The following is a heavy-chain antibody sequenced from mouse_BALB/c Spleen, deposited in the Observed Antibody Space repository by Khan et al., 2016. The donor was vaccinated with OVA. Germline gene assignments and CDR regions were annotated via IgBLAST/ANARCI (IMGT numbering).Heavy chain of an antibody. CDR2: MIYSGNT. D-gene: IGHD2-14*01. CDR1: GDSITSGY. J-gene: IGHJ3*01. CDR3: ARSTYRYAFAY. Sequence: EVQLQESGPSLVKPSQTLSLTCSVTGDSITSGYWSWIRKFPGNKLEYMGYMIYSGNTYYNTSLKSRISITRHTYKNQYYLQLNSVTTEDTATYYCARSTYRYAFAYWGQGTLVTVSA. V-gene: IGHV3-8*02.